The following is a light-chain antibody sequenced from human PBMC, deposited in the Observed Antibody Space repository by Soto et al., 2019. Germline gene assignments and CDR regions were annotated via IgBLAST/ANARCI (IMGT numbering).Light chain of an antibody. CDR3: SSYTSSSIRV. CDR2: DVT. J-gene: IGLJ3*02. CDR1: SSDIGAYNY. Sequence: QSVLTQPASVSGSPGQSITISCTGSSSDIGAYNYVSWYQQHPGKAPNLMIYDVTNRPSGLSNRFSGSKSGSTASLTISGLQAEDEADYDCSSYTSSSIRVFGGGTKLTVL. V-gene: IGLV2-14*01.